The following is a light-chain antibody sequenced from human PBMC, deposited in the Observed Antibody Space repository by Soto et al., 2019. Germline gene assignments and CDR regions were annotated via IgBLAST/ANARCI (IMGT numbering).Light chain of an antibody. Sequence: QSALTQPASVSGSPGQSITISCTGTSDDVGGYDYVSWYQQHPGKAPTLMLFHVSNRPSGVSNRFSGSKSGNTASLTISGLQAEDEAPYYCSSWTISSSRVFGTGTKVTVL. CDR2: HVS. J-gene: IGLJ1*01. CDR3: SSWTISSSRV. CDR1: SDDVGGYDY. V-gene: IGLV2-14*03.